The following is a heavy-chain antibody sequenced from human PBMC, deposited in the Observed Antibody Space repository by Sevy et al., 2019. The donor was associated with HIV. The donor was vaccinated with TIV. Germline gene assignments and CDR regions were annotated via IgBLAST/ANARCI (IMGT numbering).Heavy chain of an antibody. CDR3: TTDDEYYYDSSGYAEFDY. Sequence: GGSLRLSCAASGFTFSNAWMSWVRQAPGKGLEWVGRIKSKTGGGTTDYAAPVKGRFTISRDDSKNTLYLQMNSLKTEDTAVYYCTTDDEYYYDSSGYAEFDYWGQGTLVTVSS. CDR2: IKSKTGGGTT. V-gene: IGHV3-15*01. CDR1: GFTFSNAW. J-gene: IGHJ4*02. D-gene: IGHD3-22*01.